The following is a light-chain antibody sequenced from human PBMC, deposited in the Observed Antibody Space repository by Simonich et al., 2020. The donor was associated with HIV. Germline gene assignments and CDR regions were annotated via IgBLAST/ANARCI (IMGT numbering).Light chain of an antibody. CDR2: DAA. Sequence: AIQLSQSPSSLSASVGDRVTITGRASQGINSALAWYQQKPGKTPKLLIYDAASLESWVPSRFSGSGSGTDFTLTISSLQPEDFATYYCQQSYSTPRTFGQGTKLEIK. V-gene: IGKV1-13*02. CDR3: QQSYSTPRT. CDR1: QGINSA. J-gene: IGKJ2*01.